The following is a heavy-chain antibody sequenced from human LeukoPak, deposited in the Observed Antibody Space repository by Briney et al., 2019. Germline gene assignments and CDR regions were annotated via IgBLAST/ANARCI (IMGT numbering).Heavy chain of an antibody. J-gene: IGHJ4*02. CDR2: IFHSGNS. D-gene: IGHD6-13*01. Sequence: SETLSLTCTVSGYSMSSGYYWGWIRQPPGKGLQWIGSIFHSGNSYYNPSLKSRVTISVDTSKNQFSLKLSSVTAADTAVYYCGGAAAGKGPPGENYWGQGTLVTVSS. CDR1: GYSMSSGYY. CDR3: GGAAAGKGPPGENY. V-gene: IGHV4-38-2*02.